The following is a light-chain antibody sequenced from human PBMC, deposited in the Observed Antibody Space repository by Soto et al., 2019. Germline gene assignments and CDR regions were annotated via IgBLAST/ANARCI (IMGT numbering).Light chain of an antibody. CDR3: QQYNNWPWT. J-gene: IGKJ1*01. V-gene: IGKV3-20*01. Sequence: EIVWTQSPGTLSLSPGESATLSCRASQSVSSSYLAWYQQKPRQAPRLLIYSASRRATGFPGRFSGSGSGTEFTLTISSLKSEDLEVYYCQQYNNWPWTFGQGTKVDIK. CDR1: QSVSSSY. CDR2: SAS.